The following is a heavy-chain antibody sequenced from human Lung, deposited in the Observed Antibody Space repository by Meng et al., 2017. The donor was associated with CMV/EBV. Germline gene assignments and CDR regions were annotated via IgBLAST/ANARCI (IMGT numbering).Heavy chain of an antibody. D-gene: IGHD3-3*01. CDR1: GFTFSNAW. J-gene: IGHJ4*02. CDR2: IKSKTDGGTT. Sequence: GESLKISCAASGFTFSNAWMSWVRQAPGKGLEWVGRIKSKTDGGTTDYAAPVKGRFTISRDDSKHTLYLQMNSLKTEDTAVYYCTTGRDYDFWCGYYTSGSRIIDYWGQGXLVTVSS. V-gene: IGHV3-15*01. CDR3: TTGRDYDFWCGYYTSGSRIIDY.